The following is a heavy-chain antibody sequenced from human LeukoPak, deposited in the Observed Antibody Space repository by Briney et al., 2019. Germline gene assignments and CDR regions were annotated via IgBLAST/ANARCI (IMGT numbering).Heavy chain of an antibody. CDR1: GYIFANYW. J-gene: IGHJ4*02. D-gene: IGHD3-22*01. V-gene: IGHV5-51*01. Sequence: GESLEISCTGSGYIFANYWIGWVRQMPGKGLEGLGTIYPGDSDTKYSPSFQGQVTISADKSINTAYLQWSSLKASDTAMYYCARLDYYANSGTDYWGQGTLVTVSS. CDR3: ARLDYYANSGTDY. CDR2: IYPGDSDT.